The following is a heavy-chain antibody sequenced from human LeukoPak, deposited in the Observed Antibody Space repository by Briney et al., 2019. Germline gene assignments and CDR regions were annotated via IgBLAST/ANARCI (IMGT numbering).Heavy chain of an antibody. Sequence: GGSLRLSCAASGFTFSSYAMSWVRQAPGKGLEWVSAISGSGGSTYYADSVKGRFTISRDNSKNTLYLQMNSLRAEDTAVYYCARGRSSMVRGYYYYYMDVWGKGTTVTISS. J-gene: IGHJ6*03. CDR1: GFTFSSYA. CDR2: ISGSGGST. V-gene: IGHV3-23*01. CDR3: ARGRSSMVRGYYYYYMDV. D-gene: IGHD3-10*01.